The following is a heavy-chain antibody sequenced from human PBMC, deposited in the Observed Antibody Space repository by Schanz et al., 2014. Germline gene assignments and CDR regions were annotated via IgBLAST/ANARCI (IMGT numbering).Heavy chain of an antibody. V-gene: IGHV1-46*03. CDR3: AGGPATGAFEI. CDR2: INPYDDTI. J-gene: IGHJ3*02. CDR1: NYIFTKYY. Sequence: QVQLVQSGAEVKKPGASVKLSCKASNYIFTKYYIHCVRQAPGQGLEWMGLINPYDDTIDYAKKCQGRFTMTRDTSTTTGYMELSSLRSDGTAMYCWAGGPATGAFEIWGEGTMVAGSA.